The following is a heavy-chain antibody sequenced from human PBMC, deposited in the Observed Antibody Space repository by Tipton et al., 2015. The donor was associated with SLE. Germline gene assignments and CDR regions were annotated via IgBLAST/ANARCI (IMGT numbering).Heavy chain of an antibody. D-gene: IGHD2-21*01. V-gene: IGHV4-59*08. Sequence: TLSLTCTVSGGSISSYYWSWIRQPPGKGLEWIGYISDSGTTKENPSLKSRVTMSIDTSNKQFSLKLSSVTAADTAVYYCARQLGWGDPFAFDCWGQGTLVTVSS. J-gene: IGHJ4*02. CDR3: ARQLGWGDPFAFDC. CDR2: ISDSGTT. CDR1: GGSISSYY.